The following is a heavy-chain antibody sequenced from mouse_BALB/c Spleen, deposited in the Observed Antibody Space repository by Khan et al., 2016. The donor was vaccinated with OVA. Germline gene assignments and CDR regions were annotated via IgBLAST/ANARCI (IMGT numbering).Heavy chain of an antibody. CDR3: ARDRIDY. CDR1: GYTFTSYW. V-gene: IGHV1-7*01. J-gene: IGHJ2*01. CDR2: INPTSGYT. Sequence: QVQLKESGAELAKPGASVKLSCKASGYTFTSYWMHWIKQRPGQGLEWIGYINPTSGYTDYNQKFKDKATLTADKSSSTAYMQLNSLKSDDSAVYYCARDRIDYGGQGTTLTVSS.